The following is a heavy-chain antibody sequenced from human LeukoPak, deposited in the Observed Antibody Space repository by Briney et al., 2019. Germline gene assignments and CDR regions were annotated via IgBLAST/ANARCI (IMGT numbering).Heavy chain of an antibody. Sequence: GGSLRLSCAASGFTFSNAWMSWVRQAPGKGPEWVANIKEDGSLKNYVDSVEGRFTVSRDNAKNTLYLQMNSLRLEDTAVYYCVRDWAPASMQAAPFDCWGQGTLVTVSS. CDR1: GFTFSNAW. CDR3: VRDWAPASMQAAPFDC. D-gene: IGHD2/OR15-2a*01. V-gene: IGHV3-7*01. CDR2: IKEDGSLK. J-gene: IGHJ4*02.